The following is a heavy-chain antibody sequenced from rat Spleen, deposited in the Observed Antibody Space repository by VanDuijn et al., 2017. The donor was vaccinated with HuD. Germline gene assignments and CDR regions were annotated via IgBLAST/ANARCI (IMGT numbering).Heavy chain of an antibody. CDR1: GFSLTSNG. Sequence: QVQLKESGPGLMQPSETLSLTCTVSGFSLTSNGVGWVRQPLGKGLVWMGTIWAGGSTNYNSAVQSRLSISRDTSKSQVFLKMNSLQPEDTGTYYCARSYGGYTSNWFPYWGQGTLVTVSS. V-gene: IGHV2-72*01. D-gene: IGHD1-11*01. CDR2: IWAGGST. CDR3: ARSYGGYTSNWFPY. J-gene: IGHJ3*01.